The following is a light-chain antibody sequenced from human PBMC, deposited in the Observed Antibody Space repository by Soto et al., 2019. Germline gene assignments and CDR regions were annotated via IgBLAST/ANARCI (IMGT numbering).Light chain of an antibody. CDR3: QSFDSGPWT. CDR2: AAS. J-gene: IGKJ3*01. CDR1: QGISNY. V-gene: IGKV1-27*01. Sequence: DVQMTQSPSSLSASVGDRVTITCRASQGISNYLAWYQQKSGKVPKLLIYAASTLQSGVPSRFSGSGSGSDFTLTISSLQPEEVATDYCQSFDSGPWTFGPGTKVDIK.